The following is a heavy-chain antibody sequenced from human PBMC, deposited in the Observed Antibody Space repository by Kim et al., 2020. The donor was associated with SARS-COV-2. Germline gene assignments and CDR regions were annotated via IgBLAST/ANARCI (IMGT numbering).Heavy chain of an antibody. D-gene: IGHD6-13*01. CDR3: ARVAAAGTELVWFDP. Sequence: PALKGRVTMSVDTSKTQFSRELSSVTAADTAVYYCARVAAAGTELVWFDPWGQGTLVTVSS. J-gene: IGHJ5*02. V-gene: IGHV4-4*07.